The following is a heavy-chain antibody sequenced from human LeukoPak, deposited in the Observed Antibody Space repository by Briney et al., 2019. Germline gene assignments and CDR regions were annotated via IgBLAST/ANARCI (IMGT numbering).Heavy chain of an antibody. J-gene: IGHJ5*02. CDR1: GFTFSSYG. CDR3: AKSTTVTNWFDP. CDR2: ISYDGSNK. Sequence: GGSLRLSCAASGFTFSSYGMHWVRQAPGKGLEWVAVISYDGSNKYYADSVKGRFTISRDNSKNTLYLQMNSLRAEDTAVYYCAKSTTVTNWFDPWGQGTLVTVSS. V-gene: IGHV3-33*05. D-gene: IGHD4-17*01.